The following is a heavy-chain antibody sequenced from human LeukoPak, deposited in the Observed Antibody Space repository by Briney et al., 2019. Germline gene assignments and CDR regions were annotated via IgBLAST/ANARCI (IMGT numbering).Heavy chain of an antibody. V-gene: IGHV3-15*01. CDR2: IKSETDGGTT. D-gene: IGHD1-26*01. J-gene: IGHJ4*02. CDR3: TLSGSHIDY. Sequence: SGGSLRLSCAASGSTFTYAWMSWVRQAPGKGLEWVGRIKSETDGGTTAYGSPVKGRFTISRDDSKKTLFLQINTLKTEDTAIYYCTLSGSHIDYWGQGTLVTVSS. CDR1: GSTFTYAW.